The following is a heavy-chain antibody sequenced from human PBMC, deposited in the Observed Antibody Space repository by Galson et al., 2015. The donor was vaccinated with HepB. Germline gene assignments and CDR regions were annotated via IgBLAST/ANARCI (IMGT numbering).Heavy chain of an antibody. D-gene: IGHD5-18*01. CDR3: AKGGSSIQLWLGYFDY. CDR2: ISVDGSNK. J-gene: IGHJ4*02. V-gene: IGHV3-30*18. Sequence: SLRLSCAASGFPFSNYGMHWVRQALGKGLEWVAVISVDGSNKYYGDSVKGRFTISRDNSKNTLYLQMNSLGAEDTAVYYCAKGGSSIQLWLGYFDYWGQGILVTVSS. CDR1: GFPFSNYG.